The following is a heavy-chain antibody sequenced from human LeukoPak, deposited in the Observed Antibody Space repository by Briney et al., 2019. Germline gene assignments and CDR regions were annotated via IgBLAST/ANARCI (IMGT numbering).Heavy chain of an antibody. CDR2: ISSGSGTI. J-gene: IGHJ4*02. CDR3: PLELGEGFDY. Sequence: GGSLRLSCAASGFTFSSNSMNWVRQAPGKGLEWVSYISSGSGTIYYADSVKGRFTISRDNAKKSLYLQMNSLRAEDTAVYYCPLELGEGFDYWGQGTLVTVSS. V-gene: IGHV3-48*01. D-gene: IGHD1-7*01. CDR1: GFTFSSNS.